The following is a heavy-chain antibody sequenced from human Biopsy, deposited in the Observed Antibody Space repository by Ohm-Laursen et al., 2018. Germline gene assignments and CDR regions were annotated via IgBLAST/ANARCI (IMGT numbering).Heavy chain of an antibody. CDR1: GYTFAGYY. D-gene: IGHD3-9*01. CDR2: INPNSGNA. CDR3: ARVPAYPSIDGYYGLDL. Sequence: GSSVKVSCKASGYTFAGYYLHWVRQAPGHGLEWMGWINPNSGNANYAQSFQGRLTVTRDTSISTAYMALTSLTFDDTAIYYCARVPAYPSIDGYYGLDLWGQGTTVIVSS. V-gene: IGHV1-2*02. J-gene: IGHJ6*02.